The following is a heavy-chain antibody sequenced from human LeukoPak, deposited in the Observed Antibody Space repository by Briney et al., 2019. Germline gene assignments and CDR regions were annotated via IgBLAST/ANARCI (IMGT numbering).Heavy chain of an antibody. CDR3: VRDGGVSGYDLLDY. J-gene: IGHJ4*02. CDR2: INQDGSKE. V-gene: IGHV3-7*01. D-gene: IGHD5-12*01. CDR1: GFTFSNYW. Sequence: QAGGSLRLSCAASGFTFSNYWMTWVRQAPGKGLEWVAHINQDGSKEYYMDSVKARFTISRDNAENSLSLQMNSLRAEDTAVYYCVRDGGVSGYDLLDYWGQGTLVTVSS.